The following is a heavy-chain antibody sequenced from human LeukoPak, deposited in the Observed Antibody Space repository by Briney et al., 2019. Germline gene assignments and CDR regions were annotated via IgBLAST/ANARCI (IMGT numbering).Heavy chain of an antibody. CDR1: GYTFTGYY. V-gene: IGHV1-2*02. D-gene: IGHD2-2*01. J-gene: IGHJ4*02. Sequence: ASVKVSCKASGYTFTGYYMHWVRQAPGQGLEWMGWINPNSGGTNYAQKFQGRVTMTRDTSISTAYMELSRLRSDDTAVYYCARXXXXGSTSCYALDYWGQGTLVTVSS. CDR2: INPNSGGT. CDR3: ARXXXXGSTSCYALDY.